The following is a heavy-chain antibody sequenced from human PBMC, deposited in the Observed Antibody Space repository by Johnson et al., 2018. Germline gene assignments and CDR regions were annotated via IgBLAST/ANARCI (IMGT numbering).Heavy chain of an antibody. Sequence: VQLVQSGGGLAEPGGSLRLSCAASGFSFRNAWMNWVRQASGKGLEWVGRIRSKANSYATAYAASVKGRFTISRDDSKNTAYLQMNSLKTEDTAVYYCIGEDYYYGMDVWGQGTTVTVSS. V-gene: IGHV3-73*01. J-gene: IGHJ6*02. CDR3: IGEDYYYGMDV. CDR2: IRSKANSYAT. CDR1: GFSFRNAW. D-gene: IGHD3-10*01.